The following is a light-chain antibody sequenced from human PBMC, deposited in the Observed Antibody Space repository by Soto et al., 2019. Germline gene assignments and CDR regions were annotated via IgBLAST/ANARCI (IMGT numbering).Light chain of an antibody. J-gene: IGKJ1*01. CDR1: QSVSNNY. Sequence: EIVCTPSPGTLSLSPGESATLSCRASQSVSNNYLAWYQQKPGQAPRLLIYGASNRATGIPDRFSGSGSGTDFTLTITRLEPEEFAVYYCQQYGSSGTVGKGTKGDIK. CDR3: QQYGSSGT. CDR2: GAS. V-gene: IGKV3-20*01.